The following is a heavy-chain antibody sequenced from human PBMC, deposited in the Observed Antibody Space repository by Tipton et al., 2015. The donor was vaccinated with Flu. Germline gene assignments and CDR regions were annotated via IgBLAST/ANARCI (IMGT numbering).Heavy chain of an antibody. Sequence: TLFLTCTVSGGSISRYYWSWIRSPAGKGLEWIGRIHSGGTTNYNPSLKSRLTMSVDMSKNQVSLQLSSVTAADTAVYYCARMGHHCRSSGCYLYYFDSWGQGRLVTVSS. CDR1: GGSISRYY. CDR2: IHSGGTT. D-gene: IGHD2-2*01. J-gene: IGHJ4*02. V-gene: IGHV4-4*07. CDR3: ARMGHHCRSSGCYLYYFDS.